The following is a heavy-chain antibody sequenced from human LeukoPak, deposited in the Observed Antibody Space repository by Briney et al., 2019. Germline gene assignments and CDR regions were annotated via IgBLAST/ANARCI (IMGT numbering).Heavy chain of an antibody. CDR2: IHISGST. Sequence: PGGSLRLSCAASGFTVTSTYITWVRQAPGKGLEWVSIIHISGSTYYADSVRGRFTISRDNSKNTVYLQMNSLRAEDTAVYYCARAAKYLPLDYGGQGPLVAVSS. V-gene: IGHV3-66*01. J-gene: IGHJ4*02. CDR3: ARAAKYLPLDY. D-gene: IGHD2/OR15-2a*01. CDR1: GFTVTSTY.